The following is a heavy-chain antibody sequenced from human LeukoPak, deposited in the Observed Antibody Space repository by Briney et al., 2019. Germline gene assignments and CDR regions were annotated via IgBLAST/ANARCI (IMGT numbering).Heavy chain of an antibody. Sequence: APVKVSCKASGYTFTGYYMHWVRQAPGQGLEWMGWINPNSGGTNYAQKFQGWVTMTRDTSISTAYMELSRLRSDDTAVYYCARDLTYYYDSSGYYPGGWFDPWGQGTLVTVSS. CDR2: INPNSGGT. CDR3: ARDLTYYYDSSGYYPGGWFDP. V-gene: IGHV1-2*04. D-gene: IGHD3-22*01. J-gene: IGHJ5*02. CDR1: GYTFTGYY.